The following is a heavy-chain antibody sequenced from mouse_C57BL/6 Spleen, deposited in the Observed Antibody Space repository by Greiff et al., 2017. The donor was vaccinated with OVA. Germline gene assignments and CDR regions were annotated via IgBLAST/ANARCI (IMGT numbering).Heavy chain of an antibody. J-gene: IGHJ3*01. CDR1: GFTFSSYG. D-gene: IGHD3-2*02. Sequence: EVQGVESGGDLVKPGGSLKLSCAASGFTFSSYGMSWVRQTPDKRLEWVATISSGGSYTYYPDSVKGRFTISRDNAKNTLYLQMSSLKSEDTAMYYCARDSSGYPFAYWGQGTLVTVSA. V-gene: IGHV5-6*01. CDR3: ARDSSGYPFAY. CDR2: ISSGGSYT.